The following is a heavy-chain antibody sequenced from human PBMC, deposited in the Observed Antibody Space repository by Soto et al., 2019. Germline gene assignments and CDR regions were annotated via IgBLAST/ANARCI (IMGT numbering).Heavy chain of an antibody. J-gene: IGHJ2*01. D-gene: IGHD3-16*02. Sequence: SETLSLTCAVYGGSFSGYYWSWIRQPPGKGLEWIGEINLSGSTNYNPSLKSRVTISVDTSKNQFSLKLSSVTAAVTAVYYCARCGLYRRYFDLWGRGTLVTVSS. CDR2: INLSGST. CDR3: ARCGLYRRYFDL. CDR1: GGSFSGYY. V-gene: IGHV4-34*01.